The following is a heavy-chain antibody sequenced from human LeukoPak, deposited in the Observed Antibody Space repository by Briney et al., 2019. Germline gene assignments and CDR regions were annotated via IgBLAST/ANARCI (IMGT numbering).Heavy chain of an antibody. CDR1: GGSFSGYY. V-gene: IGHV4-34*01. CDR2: LNHSGST. J-gene: IGHJ6*04. D-gene: IGHD2-2*01. CDR3: ARGPVGGVPATSFGMDV. Sequence: SETLSLTCAVYGGSFSGYYWSWIRHPPGKGLEWIGELNHSGSTNYNPSLKSRVTISVDTSKNQFSLKLSSVTAADTAVYYCARGPVGGVPATSFGMDVWGKGTTVTVSS.